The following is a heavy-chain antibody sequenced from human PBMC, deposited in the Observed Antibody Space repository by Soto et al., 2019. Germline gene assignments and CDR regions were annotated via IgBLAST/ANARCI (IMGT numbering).Heavy chain of an antibody. J-gene: IGHJ6*01. D-gene: IGHD1-26*01. Sequence: EVQLVESGGGLVQPGRSLRLSCAASGFTFDDYAMHWVRQAPGKGLEWVSGISRNSGSIGYADSVKGRFTISRDNAKNSLYLQMNSLRAEDTALYYCAKGRGAYYHYGMDVW. CDR3: AKGRGAYYHYGMDV. CDR1: GFTFDDYA. V-gene: IGHV3-9*01. CDR2: ISRNSGSI.